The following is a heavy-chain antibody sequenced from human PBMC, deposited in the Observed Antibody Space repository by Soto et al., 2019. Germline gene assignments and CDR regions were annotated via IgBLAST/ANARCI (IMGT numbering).Heavy chain of an antibody. V-gene: IGHV4-34*01. Sequence: SETLSLTCAVDGGSFSCYYWSWIRQHPGKGLEWIGEINHSGSTNYNPSLKSRVTISVDTSKNQFSLKLSSVTAADTAVYYCARERERGFWSGYFEPGDAFDIWGQGTMVTVSS. CDR3: ARERERGFWSGYFEPGDAFDI. D-gene: IGHD3-3*01. CDR2: INHSGST. CDR1: GGSFSCYY. J-gene: IGHJ3*02.